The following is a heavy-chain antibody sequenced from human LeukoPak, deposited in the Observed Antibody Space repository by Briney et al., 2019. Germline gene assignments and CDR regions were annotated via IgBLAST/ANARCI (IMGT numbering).Heavy chain of an antibody. V-gene: IGHV3-23*01. D-gene: IGHD3-10*01. CDR2: ISGSGGST. CDR3: AKSPYYYGSGSRLMRYFDY. J-gene: IGHJ4*02. Sequence: GGSLRLSCAASGFTFSSYAMSWVRQAAGKGLEWVSAISGSGGSTYYADSVKGRFTISRDNSKNTLYLQMNSLRAEDTALSYCAKSPYYYGSGSRLMRYFDYWGQGTLVTVSS. CDR1: GFTFSSYA.